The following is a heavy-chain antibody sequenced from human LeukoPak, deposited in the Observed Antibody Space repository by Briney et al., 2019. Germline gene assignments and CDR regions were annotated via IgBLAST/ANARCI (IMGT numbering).Heavy chain of an antibody. CDR3: AREYYDSSGYLDY. CDR2: INPNSGGT. D-gene: IGHD3-22*01. Sequence: ASVKVSCKASGYTFTGYYMHWVRQAPGQGLEWMGWINPNSGGTNYAQKFQGRVTITRDTSASTAYMELSSLRSEDTAVYYCAREYYDSSGYLDYWGQGTLVTVSS. CDR1: GYTFTGYY. V-gene: IGHV1-2*02. J-gene: IGHJ4*02.